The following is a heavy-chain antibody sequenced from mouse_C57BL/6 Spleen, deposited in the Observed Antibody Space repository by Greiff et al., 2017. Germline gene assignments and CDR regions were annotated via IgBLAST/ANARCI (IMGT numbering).Heavy chain of an antibody. J-gene: IGHJ4*01. D-gene: IGHD1-1*01. CDR1: GYAFSSYW. V-gene: IGHV1-80*01. Sequence: QVQLQQSGAELVKPGASVKISCKASGYAFSSYWLNWVKQRPGKGLEWIGQIYPGDGDTNYNGKFKGKATLTADKSSSTAYMQLSSLTSEDSAVYFCARGITTLTDYYAMDYWGQGTSVTVSS. CDR3: ARGITTLTDYYAMDY. CDR2: IYPGDGDT.